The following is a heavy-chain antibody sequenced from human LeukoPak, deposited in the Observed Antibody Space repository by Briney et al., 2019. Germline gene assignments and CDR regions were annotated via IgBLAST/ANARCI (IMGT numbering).Heavy chain of an antibody. Sequence: SETLSLTCTVSGGSISSYYWSWIRQPPGKGPEWIGYIYYSGSTNYNPSLKSRVTISVDTSKNQFSLKLSSVTAADTAVYYCAGAASVGTFDYWGQGTLVTVSS. V-gene: IGHV4-59*01. J-gene: IGHJ4*02. CDR1: GGSISSYY. CDR3: AGAASVGTFDY. CDR2: IYYSGST. D-gene: IGHD1-26*01.